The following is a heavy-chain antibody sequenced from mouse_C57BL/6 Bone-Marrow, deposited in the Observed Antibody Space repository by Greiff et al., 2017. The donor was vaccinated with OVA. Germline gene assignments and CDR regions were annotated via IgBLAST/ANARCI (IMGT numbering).Heavy chain of an antibody. D-gene: IGHD2-1*01. Sequence: DVQLVESGGGLVQPGGSLKLSCAASGFTFSDYGMAWVRQAPRKGPEWVAFISNLAYSIYYADTVTGRFTISRENAKNTLYLEMSSLRSEDTAMYYCARRPPYGNYAMDYWGQGTSVTVSS. V-gene: IGHV5-15*04. CDR1: GFTFSDYG. CDR3: ARRPPYGNYAMDY. CDR2: ISNLAYSI. J-gene: IGHJ4*01.